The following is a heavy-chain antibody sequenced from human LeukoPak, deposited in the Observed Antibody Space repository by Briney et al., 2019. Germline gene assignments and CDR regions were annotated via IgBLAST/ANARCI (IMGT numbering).Heavy chain of an antibody. CDR2: IYYSGST. J-gene: IGHJ4*02. CDR3: AGLSSGWCDDGGDYFDY. V-gene: IGHV4-59*08. CDR1: GGSISSYY. Sequence: SETLSLTCTVSGGSISSYYWSWIRQPPGKGLEWIGYIYYSGSTNYNPSLKSRVTISVDTSKNQFSLKLSSVTAADTAVYYCAGLSSGWCDDGGDYFDYWGQGTLVTVSS. D-gene: IGHD6-19*01.